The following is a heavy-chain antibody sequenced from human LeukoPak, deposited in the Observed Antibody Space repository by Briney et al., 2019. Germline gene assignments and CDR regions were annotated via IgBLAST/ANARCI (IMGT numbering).Heavy chain of an antibody. J-gene: IGHJ4*02. Sequence: GGSLRLSCAASGFTFSNAWMSWVRQAPGKGLEWVGRIKSKTDGGTTGYAAPVKGRFTISRDDSKNTLYLQMNSLKTEDTAVYYRTTSHDHPSFRRNYDILTGYSYWGQGTLVTVSS. CDR1: GFTFSNAW. D-gene: IGHD3-9*01. V-gene: IGHV3-15*01. CDR3: TTSHDHPSFRRNYDILTGYSY. CDR2: IKSKTDGGTT.